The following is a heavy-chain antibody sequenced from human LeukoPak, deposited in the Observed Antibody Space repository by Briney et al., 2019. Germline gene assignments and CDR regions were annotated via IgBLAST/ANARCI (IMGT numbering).Heavy chain of an antibody. CDR1: GGSISSYF. CDR2: IYTSGST. D-gene: IGHD5-18*01. Sequence: PSETLSLTCTVSGGSISSYFWSWLRQPAGRGLEWIGRIYTSGSTNYNPSLKSRVSMSVDASKNQFSLKLSSVTAADTAVYYCARGYSYGYYPFDYWGQGTLVTVSS. J-gene: IGHJ4*02. V-gene: IGHV4-4*07. CDR3: ARGYSYGYYPFDY.